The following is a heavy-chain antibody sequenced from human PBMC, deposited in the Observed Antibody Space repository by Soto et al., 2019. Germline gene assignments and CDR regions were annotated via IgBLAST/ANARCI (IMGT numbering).Heavy chain of an antibody. CDR1: GFTVSNNY. D-gene: IGHD2-2*02. Sequence: EVQLVETGGGLIQPGGSLRLSCAASGFTVSNNYMSWVRQAPGKGLEWVSLIYSGGSTFYADSVKGRFTISRDNSKNTLFLQMTSLRAEDTDVYFCATYTSLDYWGQGTLVTVSS. CDR2: IYSGGST. J-gene: IGHJ4*02. V-gene: IGHV3-53*02. CDR3: ATYTSLDY.